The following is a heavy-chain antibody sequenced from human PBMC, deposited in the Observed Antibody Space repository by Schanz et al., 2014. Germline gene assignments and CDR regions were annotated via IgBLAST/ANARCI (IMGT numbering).Heavy chain of an antibody. J-gene: IGHJ6*01. CDR1: GFTFNSYA. V-gene: IGHV3-23*01. CDR3: AKEMGYCSGGACYDDYDYGFGV. D-gene: IGHD2-15*01. CDR2: ISHSGGSK. Sequence: DVQLLESGGGLVQPGGSLRLSCAASGFTFNSYAMTWVRQAPGKGLEWVSSISHSGGSKYYADSVKGRFTISRDNSENTLYRQNNSLRAEDTAVYYCAKEMGYCSGGACYDDYDYGFGVWGQGPAVTVSS.